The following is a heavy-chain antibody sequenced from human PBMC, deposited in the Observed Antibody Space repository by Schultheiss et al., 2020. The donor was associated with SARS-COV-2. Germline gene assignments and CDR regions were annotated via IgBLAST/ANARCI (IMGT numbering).Heavy chain of an antibody. CDR2: ISWNSGSI. Sequence: GGSLRLSCAASGFTFDDYAMHWVRQAPGKGLEWVSGISWNSGSIGYADSVKGRFTISRDNAKNSLYLQMNSLRAEDTAVYYCARRTTMVQGRGDYYGMDVWGQGTTVTVSS. CDR1: GFTFDDYA. D-gene: IGHD3-10*01. CDR3: ARRTTMVQGRGDYYGMDV. V-gene: IGHV3-9*01. J-gene: IGHJ6*02.